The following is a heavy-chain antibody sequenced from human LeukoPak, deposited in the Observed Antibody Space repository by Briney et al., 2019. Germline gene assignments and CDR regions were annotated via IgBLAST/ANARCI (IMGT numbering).Heavy chain of an antibody. CDR2: INPSGGST. J-gene: IGHJ6*02. D-gene: IGHD1/OR15-1a*01. V-gene: IGHV1-46*01. Sequence: ASVKVSCKSSGYTFTSYYMYWVRQAPGQGLEWMGIINPSGGSTIYAQKFQGRVTMTEDTSTDTAYMELSSLRSEDTAVYYCATNLTPPYGPAYYYYGMDVWGQGTTVTVSS. CDR1: GYTFTSYY. CDR3: ATNLTPPYGPAYYYYGMDV.